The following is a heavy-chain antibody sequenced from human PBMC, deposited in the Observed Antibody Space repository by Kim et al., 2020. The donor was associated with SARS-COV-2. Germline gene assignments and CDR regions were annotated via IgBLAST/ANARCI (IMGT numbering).Heavy chain of an antibody. Sequence: SETLSLTCAVYGGSFSGYYWSWIRQPPGKGLEWIGEINHSGSTNYNPSLKSRVTISVDTSKNQFSLKLSSVTAADTAVYYCARGSRYSGYSYGYPWRYYYYGMDVWGQGTTVTVSS. CDR2: INHSGST. CDR3: ARGSRYSGYSYGYPWRYYYYGMDV. CDR1: GGSFSGYY. D-gene: IGHD5-18*01. J-gene: IGHJ6*02. V-gene: IGHV4-34*01.